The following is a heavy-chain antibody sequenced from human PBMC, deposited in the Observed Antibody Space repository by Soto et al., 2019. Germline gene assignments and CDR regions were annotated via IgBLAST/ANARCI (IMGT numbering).Heavy chain of an antibody. CDR2: IYYSGST. V-gene: IGHV4-59*08. CDR1: GGSITNYY. Sequence: PSETLSLTCSVSGGSITNYYWTWIRQPPGKGLEWIGYIYYSGSTNYNPSLKSRVTMSVDTSKNQFSLKLRSVTAADTAVYYCGRSGSGWSDFDYWGQGILVTVSS. J-gene: IGHJ4*02. CDR3: GRSGSGWSDFDY. D-gene: IGHD6-19*01.